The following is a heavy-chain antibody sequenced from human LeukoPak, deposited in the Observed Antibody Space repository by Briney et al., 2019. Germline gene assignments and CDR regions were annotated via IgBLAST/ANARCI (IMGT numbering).Heavy chain of an antibody. CDR2: INPNSGGT. Sequence: ASVKVSCKASGYTFTGYYIHWVRQAPGQGLEWMGWINPNSGGTNYAQKFQGRVTMIRDTSISTAYMELSRLRSDDTAVYYCARVAYDFWSGYYYYWGQGTLVTVSS. V-gene: IGHV1-2*02. J-gene: IGHJ4*02. CDR3: ARVAYDFWSGYYYY. CDR1: GYTFTGYY. D-gene: IGHD3-3*01.